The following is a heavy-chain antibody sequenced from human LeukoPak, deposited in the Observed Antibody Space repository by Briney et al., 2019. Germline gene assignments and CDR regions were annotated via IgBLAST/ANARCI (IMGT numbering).Heavy chain of an antibody. V-gene: IGHV3-11*06. CDR3: VRDRRILWFGEDETGPNCFDP. CDR2: ISSSSSYT. J-gene: IGHJ5*02. D-gene: IGHD3-10*01. CDR1: GFTFSGYY. Sequence: GGSLRLSCAASGFTFSGYYMSWIRQAPGKGLEWVSYISSSSSYTNYADSVKGRVTMSRDNAKNSLYLQMNSLRAEDTAVYYCVRDRRILWFGEDETGPNCFDPWGQGTLVTVSS.